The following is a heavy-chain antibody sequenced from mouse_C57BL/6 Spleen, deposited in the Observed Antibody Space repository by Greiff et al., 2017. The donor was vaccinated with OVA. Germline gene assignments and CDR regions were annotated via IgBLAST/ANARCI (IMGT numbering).Heavy chain of an antibody. CDR3: ARPYYYGSSWAMDY. J-gene: IGHJ4*01. V-gene: IGHV1-69*01. Sequence: QVQLQQPGAELVMPGASVKLSCKVSGNTFTSSWMHGGRKRPGQGLEWIGEIDPSDSYTNYNQKFKGKSTLTVDKSSSTAYMQLSSLTSEDSAVYYCARPYYYGSSWAMDYWGQGTSVTVSS. CDR2: IDPSDSYT. CDR1: GNTFTSSW. D-gene: IGHD1-1*01.